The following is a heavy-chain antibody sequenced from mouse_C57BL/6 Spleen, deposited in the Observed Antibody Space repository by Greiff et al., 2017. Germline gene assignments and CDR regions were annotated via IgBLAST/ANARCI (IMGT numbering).Heavy chain of an antibody. CDR1: GFTFSNYW. CDR2: IRLKSDNYAT. CDR3: THYGNYWDWFAY. V-gene: IGHV6-3*01. Sequence: DVTLVESGGGLVQPGGSMKLSCVASGFTFSNYWMNWVRQSPGKGLEWVAQIRLKSDNYATHYAESVKGRLTISRDDSKSSVYLHMNNLRAEDTGIYYCTHYGNYWDWFAYWGQGTLVTGSA. D-gene: IGHD2-1*01. J-gene: IGHJ3*01.